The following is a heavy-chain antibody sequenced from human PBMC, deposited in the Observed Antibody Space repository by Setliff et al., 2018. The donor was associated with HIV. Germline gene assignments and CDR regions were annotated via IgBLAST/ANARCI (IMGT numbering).Heavy chain of an antibody. CDR2: VIQSGAT. D-gene: IGHD3-9*01. CDR1: GASFNAYF. V-gene: IGHV4-34*12. J-gene: IGHJ4*01. CDR3: ARTRDKYYNILTPAYYIDY. Sequence: SETLSLTCAVYGASFNAYFWTWIRQPPGKGLEWIGEVIQSGATNYNPSLKSRLTMSVDTSKNQFSLKLTSVTAADTAVYYCARTRDKYYNILTPAYYIDYWGHGTLVTVSS.